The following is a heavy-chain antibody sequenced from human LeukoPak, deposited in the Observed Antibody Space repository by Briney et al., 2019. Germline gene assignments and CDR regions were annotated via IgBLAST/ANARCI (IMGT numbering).Heavy chain of an antibody. CDR3: ARKEIGYYGMDV. D-gene: IGHD5-24*01. CDR1: GFTFSSYE. CDR2: ISSSGSTI. J-gene: IGHJ6*02. Sequence: RGSLRLSCAVSGFTFSSYEMNWVRQAPGKGLEWVSYISSSGSTIYYADSVKGRFTISRDNAKSSLCLQMNSLRAEDTAVYYCARKEIGYYGMDVWGQGTTVTVSS. V-gene: IGHV3-48*03.